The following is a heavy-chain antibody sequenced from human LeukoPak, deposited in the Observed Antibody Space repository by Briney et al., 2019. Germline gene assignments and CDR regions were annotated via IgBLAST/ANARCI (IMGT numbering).Heavy chain of an antibody. CDR1: GGSISSSSYY. Sequence: SETLSLTCTVSGGSISSSSYYWGWIRQPPGKGLEWIGEINHSGSTNYNPSLKSRVTISVDTSKNQFSLKLSSVTAADTAVYYCAGDSSGYYVAFDIWGQGTMVTVSS. D-gene: IGHD3-22*01. J-gene: IGHJ3*02. CDR3: AGDSSGYYVAFDI. V-gene: IGHV4-39*07. CDR2: INHSGST.